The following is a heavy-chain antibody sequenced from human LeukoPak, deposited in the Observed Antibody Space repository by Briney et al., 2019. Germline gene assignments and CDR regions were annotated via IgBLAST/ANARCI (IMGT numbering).Heavy chain of an antibody. CDR1: GFTFSSCA. Sequence: GGSLRLSCAASGFTFSSCALTWVRQAPGKGLEWVSTISCTGVTTFYADSVRGRFTISRDNSKNTLYLQMGSLRAEDTAVYYCATHYDTSGYYYFDFWGQGTLVTVSS. CDR3: ATHYDTSGYYYFDF. J-gene: IGHJ4*02. V-gene: IGHV3-23*01. D-gene: IGHD3-22*01. CDR2: ISCTGVTT.